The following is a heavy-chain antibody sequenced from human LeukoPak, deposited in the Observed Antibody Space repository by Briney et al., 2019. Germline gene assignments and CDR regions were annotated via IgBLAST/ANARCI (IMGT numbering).Heavy chain of an antibody. CDR2: MNPNSGNT. CDR3: ARRRGWPNYFDY. Sequence: ASVKVSCKTYGYTFSAYHIHWVRQAPGQGLEWMGWMNPNSGNTGYAQKFQGRVTMTRNTSITTAYMELSSLRSEDTAVYYCARRRGWPNYFDYWGQGTLVTVSS. D-gene: IGHD6-19*01. V-gene: IGHV1-8*02. CDR1: GYTFSAYH. J-gene: IGHJ4*02.